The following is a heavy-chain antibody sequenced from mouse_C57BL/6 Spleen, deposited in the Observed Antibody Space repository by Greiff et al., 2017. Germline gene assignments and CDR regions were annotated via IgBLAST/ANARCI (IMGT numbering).Heavy chain of an antibody. Sequence: VQLQQSGPELVKPGASVKISCKASGYTFTDYYMNWVKQSPGKSLEWIGDINPNNGGTSYNQKFKGKATLTVDKSSSTAYMELRSLTSEDSAVYYCARYSNWGYFDYWGQGTTLTVSS. J-gene: IGHJ2*01. CDR2: INPNNGGT. D-gene: IGHD2-5*01. CDR3: ARYSNWGYFDY. CDR1: GYTFTDYY. V-gene: IGHV1-26*01.